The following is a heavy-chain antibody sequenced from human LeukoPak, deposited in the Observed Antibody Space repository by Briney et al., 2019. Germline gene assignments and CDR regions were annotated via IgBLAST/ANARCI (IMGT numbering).Heavy chain of an antibody. CDR2: IIPIFGTA. Sequence: SVKVSCKAFGGTFSSYTISWVRQAPGQGLEWMGGIIPIFGTANYAQKFQGRVTITADESTSTAYMELSSLRSEDTAVYYCARGVGYCSSTSCPWGQGTLVTVSS. D-gene: IGHD2-2*01. CDR1: GGTFSSYT. J-gene: IGHJ5*02. V-gene: IGHV1-69*13. CDR3: ARGVGYCSSTSCP.